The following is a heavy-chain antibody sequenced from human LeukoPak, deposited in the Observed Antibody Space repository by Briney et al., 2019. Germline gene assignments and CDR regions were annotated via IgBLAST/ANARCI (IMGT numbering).Heavy chain of an antibody. CDR3: ARIGGSEYSYGSGYFDY. CDR1: GYTFTSYY. CDR2: INPSGGST. J-gene: IGHJ4*02. Sequence: GASVKVSCKASGYTFTSYYMHWVRQAPGQGLEWMGIINPSGGSTSYAQKFQGRVTMTRDTSTSTVYMELSSLRSEDTAVYYCARIGGSEYSYGSGYFDYWGQGTLVTVSS. V-gene: IGHV1-46*01. D-gene: IGHD5-18*01.